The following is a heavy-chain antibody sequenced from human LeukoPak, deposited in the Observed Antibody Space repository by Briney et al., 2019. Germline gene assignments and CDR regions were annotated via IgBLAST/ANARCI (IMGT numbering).Heavy chain of an antibody. CDR1: VGSFSGDY. V-gene: IGHV4-34*01. CDR3: ARGSYRTYYYDSSGYYSYFQH. CDR2: INHSGST. J-gene: IGHJ1*01. D-gene: IGHD3-22*01. Sequence: SETLSLTCAVYVGSFSGDYWNWIRQPPRKGLEWIGEINHSGSTNYNPSLKSRVTISVDTSKNQFSLKLSSVTAADTAVYYCARGSYRTYYYDSSGYYSYFQHWGQGTLVTVSS.